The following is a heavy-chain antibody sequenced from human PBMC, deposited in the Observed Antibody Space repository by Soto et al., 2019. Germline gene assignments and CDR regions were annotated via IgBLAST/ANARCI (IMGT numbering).Heavy chain of an antibody. J-gene: IGHJ5*02. Sequence: SETLSLTCTVSCGSISSYYWSWIRQPAGKGLEWIGRIYTSGSTNYNPSLKSRVTMSVDTSKNQFSLKLSSVTAADTAVYYCARDSVIAATNWFDPWGQGTLVTVSS. CDR3: ARDSVIAATNWFDP. V-gene: IGHV4-4*07. D-gene: IGHD6-6*01. CDR1: CGSISSYY. CDR2: IYTSGST.